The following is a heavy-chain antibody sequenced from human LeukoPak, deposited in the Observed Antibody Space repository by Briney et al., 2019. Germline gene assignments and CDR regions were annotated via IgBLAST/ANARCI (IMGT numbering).Heavy chain of an antibody. CDR2: GSDRGGT. J-gene: IGHJ4*02. CDR3: AREGSYVDTAMGLDY. Sequence: SETLSLTCAVYGESLNGHYWSWIRQSPGKGLEWIGEGSDRGGTKFNPSLKSRVTISVDTSKNQFSLKLSSVTAADTAVYYCAREGSYVDTAMGLDYWGQGTLVTVSS. D-gene: IGHD5-18*01. V-gene: IGHV4-34*01. CDR1: GESLNGHY.